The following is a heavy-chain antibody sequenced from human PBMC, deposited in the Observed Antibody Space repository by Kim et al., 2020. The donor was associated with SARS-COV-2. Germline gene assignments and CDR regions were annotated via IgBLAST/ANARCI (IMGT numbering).Heavy chain of an antibody. CDR2: IYYSGST. D-gene: IGHD6-19*01. CDR3: ARLSSGWSFADPTDY. J-gene: IGHJ4*02. V-gene: IGHV4-39*01. Sequence: SETLSLTCTVSGGSISSSSYYWGWIRQPPGKGLEWIGSIYYSGSTYYNPSLKSRVTISVDTSKNQFSLKLSSVTAADTAVYYCARLSSGWSFADPTDYWGQGTLVTVSS. CDR1: GGSISSSSYY.